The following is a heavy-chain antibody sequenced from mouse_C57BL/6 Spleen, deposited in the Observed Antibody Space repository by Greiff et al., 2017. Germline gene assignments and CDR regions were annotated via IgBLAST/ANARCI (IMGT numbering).Heavy chain of an antibody. J-gene: IGHJ1*03. D-gene: IGHD1-1*01. CDR1: GFTFSSYA. V-gene: IGHV5-4*03. CDR2: ISDGGSYT. CDR3: ARAAIITTVVDYWYFDG. Sequence: EVKLEESGGGLVKPGGSLKLSCAASGFTFSSYAMSWVRQTPEKRLEWVATISDGGSYTYYPDNVKGRFTISRDNAKNNLYLQMSHLKSEDTAMYYCARAAIITTVVDYWYFDGWGTGTTVTVSS.